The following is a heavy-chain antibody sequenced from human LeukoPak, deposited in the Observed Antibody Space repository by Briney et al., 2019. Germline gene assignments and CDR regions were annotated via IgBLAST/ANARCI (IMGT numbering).Heavy chain of an antibody. Sequence: PGGSLRLSCAASGFTFSSYAMHWVRQAPGKGLEWVAVISYDGSNKYYADSVKGRLTISRDNAKNSLYLQMNSLRAEDTAVYYCARVLSSIITGTTNYFDYWGQGTLVTVSS. CDR3: ARVLSSIITGTTNYFDY. D-gene: IGHD1-20*01. CDR2: ISYDGSNK. V-gene: IGHV3-30*04. CDR1: GFTFSSYA. J-gene: IGHJ4*02.